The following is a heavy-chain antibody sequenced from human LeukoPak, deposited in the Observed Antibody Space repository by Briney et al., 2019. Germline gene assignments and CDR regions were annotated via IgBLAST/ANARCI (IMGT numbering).Heavy chain of an antibody. Sequence: PSETLSLTCAVSGYSISIGYYWAWIRPPPGKGLEWIGIISHRGSADYNPSLKSRVTISVDTSKNRFSLELSSVTAADTAVYYCARHADSDFWSGHLLYYFDYWGQGTLVTVSS. CDR1: GYSISIGYY. D-gene: IGHD3-3*01. V-gene: IGHV4-38-2*01. J-gene: IGHJ4*02. CDR2: ISHRGSA. CDR3: ARHADSDFWSGHLLYYFDY.